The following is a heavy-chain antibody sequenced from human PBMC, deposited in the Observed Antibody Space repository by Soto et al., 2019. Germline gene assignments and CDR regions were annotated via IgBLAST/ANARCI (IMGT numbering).Heavy chain of an antibody. Sequence: QITLKESGPTLVKPTQTLTLTCTFSGFSLSTSGVGVGWIRQPPGKALEWLALIYWDDDKRYSPSLKSRLTITNDTSKNQVVLTMTNMDPVDTATYYCAQPQEHYAFDIWGQGTMVTVSS. CDR3: AQPQEHYAFDI. CDR2: IYWDDDK. V-gene: IGHV2-5*02. J-gene: IGHJ3*02. D-gene: IGHD3-3*02. CDR1: GFSLSTSGVG.